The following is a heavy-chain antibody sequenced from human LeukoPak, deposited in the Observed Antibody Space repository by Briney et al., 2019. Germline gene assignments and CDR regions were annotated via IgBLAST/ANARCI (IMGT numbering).Heavy chain of an antibody. D-gene: IGHD4-17*01. CDR3: ARDTHDYGDSLGMDV. CDR1: GFTFSSYS. J-gene: IGHJ6*02. Sequence: SGGSLRLSCAASGFTFSSYSMNWVRQAPGKGLEWVSSISSSSSYIYYADSVKGRFTISRDNAKNSLYLQMNSLRAEDTAVYYCARDTHDYGDSLGMDVWGQGTTVTVSS. CDR2: ISSSSSYI. V-gene: IGHV3-21*01.